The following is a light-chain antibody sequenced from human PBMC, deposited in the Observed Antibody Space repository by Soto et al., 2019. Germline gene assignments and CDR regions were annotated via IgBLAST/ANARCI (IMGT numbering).Light chain of an antibody. Sequence: IHLTQSPSSLSASVGDRVTITCRASQEISGYLAWYQQTPGKAPKLLIYGVSTLQDGVSSRFSGRGSGTDFSLTISSLQPEDFATYYCQHFHWAFGPGT. CDR2: GVS. V-gene: IGKV1-9*01. J-gene: IGKJ1*01. CDR3: QHFHWA. CDR1: QEISGY.